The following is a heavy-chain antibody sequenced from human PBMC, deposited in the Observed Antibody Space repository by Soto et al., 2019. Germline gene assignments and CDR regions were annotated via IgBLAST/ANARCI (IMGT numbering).Heavy chain of an antibody. Sequence: GGSLRLSCAASGFTFSSYWMNWVRQAPGKGLEWVARINQDGSEKSYVDSVRGRFTISRDNARNSLSLQVNSLRVEDSALYFCARAPSRWESYGMDVWAQGTTVTVSS. CDR2: INQDGSEK. CDR3: ARAPSRWESYGMDV. CDR1: GFTFSSYW. V-gene: IGHV3-7*01. D-gene: IGHD6-13*01. J-gene: IGHJ6*02.